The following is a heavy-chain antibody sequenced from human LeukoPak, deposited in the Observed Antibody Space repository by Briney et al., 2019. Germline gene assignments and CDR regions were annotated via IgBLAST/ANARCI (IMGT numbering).Heavy chain of an antibody. CDR3: ARGDIKGGDFDY. J-gene: IGHJ4*02. V-gene: IGHV1-8*01. CDR1: GYTFTSYD. CDR2: MNPNSGNT. D-gene: IGHD2-15*01. Sequence: ASVKVSCKASGYTFTSYDINWVRQATGQGLEWMGWMNPNSGNTGYAQKFQGRVTMTRNTSISTAYMELSSLRSDDTAVYYCARGDIKGGDFDYWGQGTLVTVSS.